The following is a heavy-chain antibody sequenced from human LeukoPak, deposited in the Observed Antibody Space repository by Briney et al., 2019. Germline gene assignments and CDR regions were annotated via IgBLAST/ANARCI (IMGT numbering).Heavy chain of an antibody. CDR3: ATSGGVVVVAATPRAFDI. D-gene: IGHD2-15*01. CDR1: GGSFSGYY. CDR2: INHSGST. J-gene: IGHJ3*02. Sequence: PSETLSLTCAVYGGSFSGYYWSWIRQPPGKGLEWIGEINHSGSTNYNPSLKSRVTISVDTSKNQFSLKLSSVTAADTAVCYCATSGGVVVVAATPRAFDIWGQGTMVTVSS. V-gene: IGHV4-34*01.